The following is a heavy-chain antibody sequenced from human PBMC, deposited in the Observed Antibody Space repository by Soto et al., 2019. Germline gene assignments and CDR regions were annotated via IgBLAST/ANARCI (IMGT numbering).Heavy chain of an antibody. CDR1: GGTFSSYT. D-gene: IGHD4-17*01. V-gene: IGHV1-69*02. J-gene: IGHJ5*02. Sequence: QVQLVQSGAEVKKPGSSVKVSCNASGGTFSSYTISWVRQAPGQGLEWMGRIIPILGIANYAQKFQGRVTITADKSTSTAYMELSSLRSEDTAVYYCARAETTVASFDPWGQGTLVTVSS. CDR2: IIPILGIA. CDR3: ARAETTVASFDP.